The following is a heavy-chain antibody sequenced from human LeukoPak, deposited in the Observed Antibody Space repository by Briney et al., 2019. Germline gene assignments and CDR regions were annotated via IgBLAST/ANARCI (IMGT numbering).Heavy chain of an antibody. CDR3: TRDRSRAEDD. D-gene: IGHD1-14*01. V-gene: IGHV3-7*01. CDR1: GFTFSVHW. Sequence: GGSLRLSCAASGFTFSVHWMSWVRQAPGKGLEWVANINQGGSDKYYVDSVKGRFTIPRDNANNLLYLQMNSLRGEDTAVYYCTRDRSRAEDDWGQGTLVTVSS. J-gene: IGHJ4*02. CDR2: INQGGSDK.